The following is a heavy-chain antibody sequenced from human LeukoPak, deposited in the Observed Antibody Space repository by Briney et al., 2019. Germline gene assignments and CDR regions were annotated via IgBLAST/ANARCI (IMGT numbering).Heavy chain of an antibody. Sequence: PGGSLRPSCGASGFTFTTTWISWVRQTPGEGLEWVGLIRSKNYGGGTTDYIAPVKGRFIISRDDSKNTVYLQMNSLQIEDTALYYCTTGAPTNGHLFDYWGRGTLVTVSS. J-gene: IGHJ4*02. CDR2: IRSKNYGGGTT. V-gene: IGHV3-15*01. CDR3: TTGAPTNGHLFDY. CDR1: GFTFTTTW. D-gene: IGHD2-8*01.